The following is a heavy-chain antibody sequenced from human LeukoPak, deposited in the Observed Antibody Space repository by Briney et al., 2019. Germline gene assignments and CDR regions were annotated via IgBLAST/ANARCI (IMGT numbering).Heavy chain of an antibody. V-gene: IGHV4-34*01. J-gene: IGHJ4*02. CDR2: VNHSGST. Sequence: SETLSLTCAVHGGSFSGYYWSWIRQPPGKGLEWIGEVNHSGSTNYNPSLKSRVTISVDTSKNQFSLKLSSVTAADTAVYYCAGITIFGVARDYWGQGTLVTVSS. CDR3: AGITIFGVARDY. D-gene: IGHD3-3*01. CDR1: GGSFSGYY.